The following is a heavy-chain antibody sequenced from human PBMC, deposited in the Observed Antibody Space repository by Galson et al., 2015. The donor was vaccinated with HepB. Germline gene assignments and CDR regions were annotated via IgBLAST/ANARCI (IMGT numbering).Heavy chain of an antibody. Sequence: SVKVSCKASGYTFTSYGISWVRQAPGQGLEWMGWISAYNGNTNYAQKLQGRVTMTTDTSTSTAYMELRSLRSDDTAVYYCARALNLNYYYYYGMDVWGQGTTVTVSS. V-gene: IGHV1-18*04. D-gene: IGHD3-16*01. CDR3: ARALNLNYYYYYGMDV. CDR2: ISAYNGNT. J-gene: IGHJ6*02. CDR1: GYTFTSYG.